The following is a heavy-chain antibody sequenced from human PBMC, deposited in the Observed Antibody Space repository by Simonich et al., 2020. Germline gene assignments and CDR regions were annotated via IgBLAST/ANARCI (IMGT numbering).Heavy chain of an antibody. CDR2: ISDDGSNK. CDR1: GFTFSSYA. V-gene: IGHV3-30*07. J-gene: IGHJ3*02. CDR3: AREGLLLDAFDI. D-gene: IGHD2-15*01. Sequence: QVQLVESGGGVVQPGRSLRLSCAASGFTFSSYAMHWVRQATGKGLEWVGVISDDGSNKYYADSVKGRFTISRDNSKNTLYLQMNSLRAEDTAVYYCAREGLLLDAFDIWGQGTMVTVSS.